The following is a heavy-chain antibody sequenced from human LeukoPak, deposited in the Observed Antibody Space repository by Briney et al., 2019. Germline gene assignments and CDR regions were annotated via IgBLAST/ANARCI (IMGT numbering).Heavy chain of an antibody. CDR2: ISGSGGST. Sequence: PGGSLRLSCAASAFTFSRAWMSWVRQAPGKGPEWVSAISGSGGSTYYADSVKGRFTISRDNSKNTLYLQMNSLRAEDTAVYYCAKDRSPLDYWGQGTLVTVSS. CDR1: AFTFSRAW. CDR3: AKDRSPLDY. V-gene: IGHV3-23*01. J-gene: IGHJ4*02. D-gene: IGHD3-16*02.